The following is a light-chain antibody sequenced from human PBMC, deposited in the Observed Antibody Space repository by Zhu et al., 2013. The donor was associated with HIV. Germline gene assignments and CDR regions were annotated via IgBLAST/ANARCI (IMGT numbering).Light chain of an antibody. CDR2: AAS. CDR1: QSISTY. Sequence: DIQMTQSPSSLSASVGDRVTITCRASQSISTYLNWFQQKPGKAPNLLIYAASTLHSGVPSRFSGSGSGTDFTLTINSLQPEDFASYYCQQSYGTPLTFGPGTQSGFQT. J-gene: IGKJ3*01. V-gene: IGKV1-39*01. CDR3: QQSYGTPLT.